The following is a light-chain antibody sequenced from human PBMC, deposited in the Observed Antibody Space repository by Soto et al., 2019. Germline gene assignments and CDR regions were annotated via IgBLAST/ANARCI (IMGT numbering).Light chain of an antibody. Sequence: DIQMTQSPSSLSASVGDRVTITCRASESIRNYLNWYQQKPGKAPNLLIYTASTLESGVPFRFSGSGSGTDFTLTISSLQPEDFATYYCQQSYRTPRTFGQGTKVEI. J-gene: IGKJ1*01. V-gene: IGKV1-39*01. CDR2: TAS. CDR3: QQSYRTPRT. CDR1: ESIRNY.